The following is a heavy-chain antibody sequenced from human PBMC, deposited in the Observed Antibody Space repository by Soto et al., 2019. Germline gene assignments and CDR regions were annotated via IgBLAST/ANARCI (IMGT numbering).Heavy chain of an antibody. CDR2: IDWDDDK. J-gene: IGHJ6*02. CDR3: ARDLWRIAGYGMDV. Sequence: GSGPTLVNPTQTLTLTCTFSGFSLSTSGMSVSWIRQPPGKALEWLALIDWDDDKYYSTSLKTRLTISKDTSKNQVVLTMTNMDPVDTATYYCARDLWRIAGYGMDVWGQGTTVTVSS. D-gene: IGHD6-6*01. CDR1: GFSLSTSGMS. V-gene: IGHV2-70*01.